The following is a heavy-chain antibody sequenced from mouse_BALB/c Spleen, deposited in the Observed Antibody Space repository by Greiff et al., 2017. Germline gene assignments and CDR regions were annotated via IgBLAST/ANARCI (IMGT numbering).Heavy chain of an antibody. CDR1: GYTFTDYA. J-gene: IGHJ4*01. D-gene: IGHD1-1*01. Sequence: QVQLQQSGAELVRPGVSVKISCKGSGYTFTDYAMHWVKQSHAKSLEWIGVISTYYGDASYNQKFKGKATMTVDKSSSTAYMELARLTSEDSAIYYCARRATVVATDYAMDYWGQGTSVTVSS. CDR2: ISTYYGDA. CDR3: ARRATVVATDYAMDY. V-gene: IGHV1S137*01.